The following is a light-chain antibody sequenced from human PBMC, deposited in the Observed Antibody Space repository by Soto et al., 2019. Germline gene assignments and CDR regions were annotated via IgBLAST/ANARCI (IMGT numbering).Light chain of an antibody. CDR3: SSYTSRSPRV. J-gene: IGLJ3*02. CDR2: ECS. Sequence: QSALTQPASVSGSPGQSITISCTGTTGDVGGYNYVSWYQQHPAKPPKLVIYECSNRPPGVLNRFSGSSSGNTASLTISGLQAEDEAAYYCSSYTSRSPRVFGGGTKVTVL. V-gene: IGLV2-14*01. CDR1: TGDVGGYNY.